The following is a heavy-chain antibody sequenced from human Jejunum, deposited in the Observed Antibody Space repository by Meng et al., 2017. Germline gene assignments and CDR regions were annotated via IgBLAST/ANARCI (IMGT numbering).Heavy chain of an antibody. CDR2: IYWDDDK. Sequence: SGPTLVKPTQTLTLTCTFSGFSLSTSGVCVGWIRQPPGKALECLALIYWDDDKRYNPSLKNRLTITKDTSKNQVVLTMTNMDLVDTATYYCAHRLAYSTNYNVGWFDPWGQGTLVTVSS. CDR3: AHRLAYSTNYNVGWFDP. D-gene: IGHD5-24*01. CDR1: GFSLSTSGVC. J-gene: IGHJ5*02. V-gene: IGHV2-5*02.